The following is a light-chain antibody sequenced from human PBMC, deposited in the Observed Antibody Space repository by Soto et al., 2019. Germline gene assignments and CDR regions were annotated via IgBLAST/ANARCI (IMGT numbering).Light chain of an antibody. CDR2: EGS. CDR1: SSDIGSYNL. CDR3: SSYAGSNVLVV. Sequence: QSVLTQPGSVSGSPGQSITISCSGTSSDIGSYNLVSWYQQHPGKAPKVIIFEGSRLTSGVSSRFSGSKSGNTASLTISGLRPEDEADYYCSSYAGSNVLVVFGGGTQLTVL. V-gene: IGLV2-23*01. J-gene: IGLJ2*01.